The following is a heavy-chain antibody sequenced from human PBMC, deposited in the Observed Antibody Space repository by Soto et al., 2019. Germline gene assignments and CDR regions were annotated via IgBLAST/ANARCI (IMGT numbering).Heavy chain of an antibody. CDR3: TRWNGYGDL. J-gene: IGHJ5*02. Sequence: DVQILESGGGLVEPGGSLSLSCAASGFSVSTYGLTWFRQGPGKGLEWVSGVSGGSGATHYRDSVKGRFTITTDYPENTAYLQMNSLRVEDTAVYYCTRWNGYGDLWGQGILVTVS. CDR1: GFSVSTYG. V-gene: IGHV3-23*01. CDR2: VSGGSGAT. D-gene: IGHD1-1*01.